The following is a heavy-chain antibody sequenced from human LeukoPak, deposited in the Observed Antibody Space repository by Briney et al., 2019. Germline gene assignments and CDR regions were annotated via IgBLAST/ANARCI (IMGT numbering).Heavy chain of an antibody. CDR3: ANEEVPNDY. Sequence: AGGSLRLSCAVSGFTFSSHAMTWVRQAPGKGLEWVSGISISGDITYYADSVQGRFIISRDNSKNTVDLQMNSLRVEDTAVYYCANEEVPNDYWGQGTLVTVSS. CDR2: ISISGDIT. V-gene: IGHV3-23*01. D-gene: IGHD4/OR15-4a*01. CDR1: GFTFSSHA. J-gene: IGHJ4*02.